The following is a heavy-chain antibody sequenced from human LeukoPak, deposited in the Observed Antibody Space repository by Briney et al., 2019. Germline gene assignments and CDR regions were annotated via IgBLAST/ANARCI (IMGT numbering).Heavy chain of an antibody. Sequence: GSLRLSCAASGFTFSSYGMHWVRQAPGKGLEWVAIISYDGSNKYYADSVKGRFTISRDNSKNTLYLQMNSLRAEDTAVYYCAKDLSGYVGPRYYYGMDVWGQGTTVTVSS. V-gene: IGHV3-30*18. CDR2: ISYDGSNK. D-gene: IGHD5-12*01. J-gene: IGHJ6*02. CDR1: GFTFSSYG. CDR3: AKDLSGYVGPRYYYGMDV.